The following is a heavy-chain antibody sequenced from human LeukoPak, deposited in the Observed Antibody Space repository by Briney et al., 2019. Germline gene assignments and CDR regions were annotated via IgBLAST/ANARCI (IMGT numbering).Heavy chain of an antibody. CDR1: GFTFSSYG. CDR3: AKDMRQYQLLDPRYFDY. Sequence: PGGSLRLSCAASGFTFSSYGMHWVRQAPGKGLEWVAFIRYDGSNKYYADSVKGRFTISRDNSKNTLYLQMNSLRAEDTAVYYCAKDMRQYQLLDPRYFDYWGQGTLVTVSS. D-gene: IGHD2-2*01. J-gene: IGHJ4*02. V-gene: IGHV3-30*02. CDR2: IRYDGSNK.